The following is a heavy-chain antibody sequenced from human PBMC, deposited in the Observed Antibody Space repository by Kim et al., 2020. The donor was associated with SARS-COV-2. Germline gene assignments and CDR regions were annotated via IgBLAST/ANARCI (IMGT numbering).Heavy chain of an antibody. V-gene: IGHV5-51*01. Sequence: GLQWMGTINPGHADTRYSPSFQGQVTISADKSLTPAYLQWRSLEASDTAMYYCARRGGYYGSGTYYTLYHFGYRGQGTLVTVSS. CDR3: ARRGGYYGSGTYYTLYHFGY. J-gene: IGHJ4*02. CDR2: INPGHADT. D-gene: IGHD3-10*01.